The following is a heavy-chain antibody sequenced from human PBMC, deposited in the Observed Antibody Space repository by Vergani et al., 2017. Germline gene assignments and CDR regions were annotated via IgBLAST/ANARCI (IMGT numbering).Heavy chain of an antibody. CDR3: ARAYYYDSRGYSFVSYAFDI. CDR1: GFTVSSNY. Sequence: EVQLVESGGGLVQPGGSLRLSCAASGFTVSSNYMSWVRQAPGKGLEWVSVIYSGGSTYYADSVKGRFTISRHNSKNALYLQMNRLRAEDTAVYYCARAYYYDSRGYSFVSYAFDIWGQGTMVTVSS. J-gene: IGHJ3*02. CDR2: IYSGGST. V-gene: IGHV3-53*04. D-gene: IGHD3-22*01.